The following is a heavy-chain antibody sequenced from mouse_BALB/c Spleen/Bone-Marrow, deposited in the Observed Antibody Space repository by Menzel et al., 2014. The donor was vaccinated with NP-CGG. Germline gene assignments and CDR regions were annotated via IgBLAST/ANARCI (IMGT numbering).Heavy chain of an antibody. CDR1: GYTFTSYY. CDR3: ARGGWLRDAMDY. Sequence: VQLQQSGPELVKPGASVRISCKASGYTFTSYYIHWVKQRPGQGLEWIGWIYPGNVNTKYNEKFKGKATLTADKSSSTAYMQLSSLTSEDSAVYFCARGGWLRDAMDYWGQGTSVTVSS. D-gene: IGHD2-2*01. J-gene: IGHJ4*01. V-gene: IGHV1S56*01. CDR2: IYPGNVNT.